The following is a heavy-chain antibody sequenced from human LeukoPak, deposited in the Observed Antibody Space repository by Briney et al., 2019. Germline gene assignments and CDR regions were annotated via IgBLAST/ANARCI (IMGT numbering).Heavy chain of an antibody. CDR1: GGSINGYY. V-gene: IGHV4-59*12. J-gene: IGHJ4*02. Sequence: SETLSLTCTVSGGSINGYYWSWIRQPPGKGLEWVGYIYYRGSTNYNPSLKSRVTISVDTSKNRFSLKLSSVTAADTAVYYCAREYTSGLHYFDNWGQGTLVTVSS. CDR3: AREYTSGLHYFDN. D-gene: IGHD6-19*01. CDR2: IYYRGST.